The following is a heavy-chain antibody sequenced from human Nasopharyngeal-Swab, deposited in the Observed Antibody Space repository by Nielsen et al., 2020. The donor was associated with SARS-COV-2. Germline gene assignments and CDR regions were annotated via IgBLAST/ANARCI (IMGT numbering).Heavy chain of an antibody. Sequence: GGSLRLYCAASGFTFSSYSMNWVRQAPGKGLEWVSSISSSSSYIYYADSVKGRFTISRDNAKNSLYLQMNSLRAEDTAVYYCARDYGDYYYYGMDVWGQGTTVTVSS. D-gene: IGHD4-17*01. J-gene: IGHJ6*02. V-gene: IGHV3-21*01. CDR1: GFTFSSYS. CDR2: ISSSSSYI. CDR3: ARDYGDYYYYGMDV.